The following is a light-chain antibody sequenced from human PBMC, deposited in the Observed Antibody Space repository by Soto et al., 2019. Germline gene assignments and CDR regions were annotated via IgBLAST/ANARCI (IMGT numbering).Light chain of an antibody. CDR2: YAS. V-gene: IGKV1-33*01. CDR1: QDLSTY. CDR3: QQYDKLGIA. J-gene: IGKJ3*01. Sequence: DIQMTQSPSSLSASVGDRVTITCQASQDLSTYLNWYQQKPGKAPKLMIYYASNLETGVPSRFSGSGAGTDFTFSISSLQPEDIATYYCQQYDKLGIAFGPGTKVDIK.